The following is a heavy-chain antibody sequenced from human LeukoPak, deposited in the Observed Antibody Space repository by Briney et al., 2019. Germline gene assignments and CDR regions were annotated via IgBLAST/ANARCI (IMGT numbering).Heavy chain of an antibody. CDR2: ISYDGSNN. J-gene: IGHJ4*02. D-gene: IGHD3-3*01. V-gene: IGHV3-30-3*01. CDR1: GFTFSNYA. CDR3: ARDLRITFFGVVTATGGLDS. Sequence: GGSLRLSCAASGFTFSNYAMHWVRQAPGKGLTWLAVISYDGSNNYYAATVKGRFTISRDNSNNMVYLEMDSLRFEDTALYYCARDLRITFFGVVTATGGLDSWGQGTLVTVSS.